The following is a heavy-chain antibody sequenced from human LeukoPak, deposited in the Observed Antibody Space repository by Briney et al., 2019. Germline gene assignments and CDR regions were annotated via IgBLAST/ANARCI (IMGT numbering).Heavy chain of an antibody. V-gene: IGHV3-53*01. J-gene: IGHJ3*02. CDR3: ASLAARRFNSGDAFDI. CDR2: IYSGGST. Sequence: GGSLRLSCAASGFTVSSNYMSWVRQAPGKGLEWVSVIYSGGSTYYADSVKGRFTISRDNSKNTLYLQMNSLRAEDAAVYYCASLAARRFNSGDAFDIWGQGTMVTVSS. CDR1: GFTVSSNY. D-gene: IGHD6-6*01.